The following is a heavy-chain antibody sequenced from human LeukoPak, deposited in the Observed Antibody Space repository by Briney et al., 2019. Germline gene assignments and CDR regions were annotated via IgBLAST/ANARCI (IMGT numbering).Heavy chain of an antibody. V-gene: IGHV4-59*01. Sequence: SETLSLTCSVSSGSISSYYWSWIRQPPGRGLEWIGYIYHSGSTNYNPSLKSRVTISLDTSKNQFSLKLSSVTAADAAVYYCARHTSGWYPFDYWGQGTLVTVPS. CDR2: IYHSGST. CDR3: ARHTSGWYPFDY. D-gene: IGHD6-19*01. CDR1: SGSISSYY. J-gene: IGHJ4*02.